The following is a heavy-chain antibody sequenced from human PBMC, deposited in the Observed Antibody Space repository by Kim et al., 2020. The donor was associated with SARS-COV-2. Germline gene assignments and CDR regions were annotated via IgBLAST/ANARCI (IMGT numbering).Heavy chain of an antibody. D-gene: IGHD6-13*01. V-gene: IGHV4-59*01. Sequence: SETLSLTCTLSGGSIGSKYWTWIRQAPGKGLEWIGHISYTGSTNYNPSLQSRVTMSVDTSKNEFSLKLSSVTAADTAVYYCARCEGSTWYRVGRVDDYYYVDVGGKGTTVTVSS. CDR1: GGSIGSKY. J-gene: IGHJ6*03. CDR2: ISYTGST. CDR3: ARCEGSTWYRVGRVDDYYYVDV.